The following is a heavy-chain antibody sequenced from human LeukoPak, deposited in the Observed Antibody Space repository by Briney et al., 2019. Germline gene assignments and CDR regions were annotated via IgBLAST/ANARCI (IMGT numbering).Heavy chain of an antibody. D-gene: IGHD4-23*01. CDR2: INWNGGST. J-gene: IGHJ4*02. CDR3: AKLSDYGGNGLFDY. Sequence: GGSLRLSCAASGFTFDDYGMSWVRQAPGKGLEWVSGINWNGGSTYYADSVKGRFTISRDNSKNTLYLQMNSLRAEDTAVYYCAKLSDYGGNGLFDYWGQGTLVTVSS. V-gene: IGHV3-23*01. CDR1: GFTFDDYG.